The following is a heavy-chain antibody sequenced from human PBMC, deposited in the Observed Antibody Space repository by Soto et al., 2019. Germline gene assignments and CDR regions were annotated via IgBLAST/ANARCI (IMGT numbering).Heavy chain of an antibody. Sequence: TSETLSLTCAVSGGSISSGGYSWSWIRQPPGKGLEWIGYIYHSGSTYYNPSLKSRVTISVDRSKNQFSLKLSSVTAADTAVYYCATPRVRRTGEQQLVIFDYWGQGTLVTVSS. D-gene: IGHD6-13*01. CDR3: ATPRVRRTGEQQLVIFDY. CDR1: GGSISSGGYS. V-gene: IGHV4-30-2*01. CDR2: IYHSGST. J-gene: IGHJ4*02.